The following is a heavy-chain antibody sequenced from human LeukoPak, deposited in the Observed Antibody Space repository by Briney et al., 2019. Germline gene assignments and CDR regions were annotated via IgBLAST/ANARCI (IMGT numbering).Heavy chain of an antibody. Sequence: GGSLRLSCAASGFTFSSYGMHWVRQAPGKGLDWVAVISNDGSKKFYADSVRGRLTISRDNSKNTLYLQMNSLRAEDTAVYFCAKEEVVGTYYIDYWGQGTLVTVSS. V-gene: IGHV3-30*18. CDR2: ISNDGSKK. CDR1: GFTFSSYG. CDR3: AKEEVVGTYYIDY. J-gene: IGHJ4*02. D-gene: IGHD1-26*01.